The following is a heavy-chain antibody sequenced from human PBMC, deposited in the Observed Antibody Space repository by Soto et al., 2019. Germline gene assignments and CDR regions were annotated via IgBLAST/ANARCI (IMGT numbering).Heavy chain of an antibody. CDR3: ARDRAYGDAFDI. D-gene: IGHD5-12*01. V-gene: IGHV3-30-3*01. Sequence: PGGSLRLSCAASGFTFSSYAMHWVRQAPGKGLEWVAVISYDGSNKYYADSVKGRFTISRDNSKNTLYLQMNSLRAEDTAVYYCARDRAYGDAFDIWGQGTMVIVSS. CDR2: ISYDGSNK. J-gene: IGHJ3*02. CDR1: GFTFSSYA.